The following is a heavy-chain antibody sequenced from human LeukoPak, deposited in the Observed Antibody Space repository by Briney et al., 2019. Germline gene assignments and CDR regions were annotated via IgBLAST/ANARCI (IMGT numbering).Heavy chain of an antibody. Sequence: GGSLRLSCAASGFTFSSYWMTWVRQAPGKGLEWVANIKQDGSDKYYVDSVKGRFTMSRDNAKNSLYLQMNSLRAEDTAVYYCAKVRVVGATLYAFDIWGQGTMVTVSS. D-gene: IGHD1-26*01. J-gene: IGHJ3*02. CDR2: IKQDGSDK. CDR3: AKVRVVGATLYAFDI. CDR1: GFTFSSYW. V-gene: IGHV3-7*03.